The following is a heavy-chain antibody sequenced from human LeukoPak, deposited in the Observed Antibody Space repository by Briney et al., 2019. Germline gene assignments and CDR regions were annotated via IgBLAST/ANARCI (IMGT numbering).Heavy chain of an antibody. D-gene: IGHD3-22*01. V-gene: IGHV4-34*01. CDR3: ARGDSSGYYRHAAFDI. Sequence: SETLSLTCAVYGGSFSGYYWSWIRQPPGKGLEWIGEINHSGSTNYNPSLKSRVTISVDTSKNQLSLKLSSVTAADTAVYYCARGDSSGYYRHAAFDIWGQGTMVTVSS. J-gene: IGHJ3*02. CDR1: GGSFSGYY. CDR2: INHSGST.